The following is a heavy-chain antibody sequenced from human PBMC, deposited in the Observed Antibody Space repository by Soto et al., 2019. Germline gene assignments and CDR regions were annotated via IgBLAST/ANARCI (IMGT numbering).Heavy chain of an antibody. Sequence: QVQLVQSGAEVKKPGSSVKVSCKASGGTFSSYAISWVRQAPGQGLEWMGGIIPIFGTANYAQKFQGRVTITADESTSTAYMELSSLRSEDTAVYYCARDGNYYDSSGYPYYYYGIDVWGQGTTVTVSS. D-gene: IGHD3-22*01. CDR2: IIPIFGTA. CDR1: GGTFSSYA. V-gene: IGHV1-69*01. J-gene: IGHJ6*02. CDR3: ARDGNYYDSSGYPYYYYGIDV.